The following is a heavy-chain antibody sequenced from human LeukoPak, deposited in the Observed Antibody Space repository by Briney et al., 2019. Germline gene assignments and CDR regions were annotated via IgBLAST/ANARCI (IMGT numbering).Heavy chain of an antibody. D-gene: IGHD5-12*01. CDR3: ARDQSEGYSGYDHYYYGMDV. CDR2: TYYRSKWYN. V-gene: IGHV6-1*01. Sequence: SQTLSLTCAISGDSVSSNSAAWNWIRQSSSRGLEWLGRTYYRSKWYNDYAVSVKSRITINPDTSKNQFSLQLNSVTPEDTAVYYCARDQSEGYSGYDHYYYGMDVWGQGTTVTVSS. J-gene: IGHJ6*02. CDR1: GDSVSSNSAA.